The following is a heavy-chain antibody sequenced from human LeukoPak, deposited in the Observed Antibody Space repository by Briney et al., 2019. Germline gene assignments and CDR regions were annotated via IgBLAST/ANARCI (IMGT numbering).Heavy chain of an antibody. D-gene: IGHD1-7*01. CDR1: GFTFRSYA. V-gene: IGHV3-23*01. CDR3: AKDGLSHDGSTHVYYFHY. CDR2: IIYDGGHT. Sequence: PGGSLRLSCTASGFTFRSYAMSWVRQAPGKGLECVSSIIYDGGHTYYAASVKGRFTVSRDNSRNTLYLQMNSLRAEDTALYYCAKDGLSHDGSTHVYYFHYLGQGTRVTVSS. J-gene: IGHJ4*02.